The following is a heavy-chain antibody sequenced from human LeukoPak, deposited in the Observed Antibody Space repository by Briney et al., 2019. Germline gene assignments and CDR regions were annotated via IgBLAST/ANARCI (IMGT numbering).Heavy chain of an antibody. CDR2: IHYSEST. V-gene: IGHV4-59*01. J-gene: IGHJ4*02. D-gene: IGHD2-8*01. Sequence: SETLSLTCTVSGGSISSYYLSWIRQPPGKGLEWMGYIHYSESTNYNPSLKRRVTISVDTSKHKSSLKLSSVAAEDTAVYYCAGDRKWSIAWDYWGQGTLVTVSS. CDR1: GGSISSYY. CDR3: AGDRKWSIAWDY.